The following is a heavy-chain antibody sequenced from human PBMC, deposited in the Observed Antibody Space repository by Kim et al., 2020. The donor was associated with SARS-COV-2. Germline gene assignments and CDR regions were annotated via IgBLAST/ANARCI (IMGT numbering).Heavy chain of an antibody. Sequence: SVKVSCKASGFTFRNSAVQWVRQARGQGLEWIGWVVVGSGVKKYAQKFQERVIITRDMSTSTAYMELSSLRSEDMALYYCAAGTGYYSPDYWGQGTLVT. V-gene: IGHV1-58*01. D-gene: IGHD3-22*01. CDR1: GFTFRNSA. CDR2: VVVGSGVK. J-gene: IGHJ4*02. CDR3: AAGTGYYSPDY.